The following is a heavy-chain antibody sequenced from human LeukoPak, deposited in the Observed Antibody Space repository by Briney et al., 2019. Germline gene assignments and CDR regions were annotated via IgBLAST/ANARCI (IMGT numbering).Heavy chain of an antibody. V-gene: IGHV3-30*02. D-gene: IGHD3-16*01. CDR2: IRNDGSNK. CDR1: GFTFRSYV. J-gene: IGHJ6*03. CDR3: AKAQPYEYTYYYMDV. Sequence: QSGGSLRLSCAASGFTFRSYVMHWVRQAPGKGLEWVAFIRNDGSNKDYADSVKGRFTISRDNPKNTLYLQMNSLRAEDTAVYYCAKAQPYEYTYYYMDVWGKGTTVTVSS.